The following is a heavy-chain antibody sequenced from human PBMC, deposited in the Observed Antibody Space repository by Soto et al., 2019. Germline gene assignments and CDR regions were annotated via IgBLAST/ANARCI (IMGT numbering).Heavy chain of an antibody. V-gene: IGHV4-61*01. J-gene: IGHJ6*02. D-gene: IGHD3-10*01. CDR3: ASSGSSLVAGDYYYYGMDV. CDR2: IYYSGST. CDR1: GGSVSSGSYY. Sequence: SETLSLTCTVSGGSVSSGSYYWSWIRQPPGKGLEWIGYIYYSGSTNYNPSLKSRVTISVDTSKSQFSLKLSSVTAADTAVYYCASSGSSLVAGDYYYYGMDVWGQGTTVTVSS.